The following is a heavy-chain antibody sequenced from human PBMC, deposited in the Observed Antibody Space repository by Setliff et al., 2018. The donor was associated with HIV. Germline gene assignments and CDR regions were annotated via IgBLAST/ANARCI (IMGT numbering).Heavy chain of an antibody. D-gene: IGHD3-3*01. V-gene: IGHV4-34*01. CDR1: GGSFSGYY. J-gene: IGHJ3*02. CDR2: INHSGST. CDR3: ARDRTYYNFWSGYYGEMLNDAFDI. Sequence: PSETLSLTCAVYGGSFSGYYWNWIRQSPGKGLEWIGEINHSGSTNYNPSLKSRITISVDTSKKQFSLKLNSVTAADTAVYYCARDRTYYNFWSGYYGEMLNDAFDIWGQGTMVTVSS.